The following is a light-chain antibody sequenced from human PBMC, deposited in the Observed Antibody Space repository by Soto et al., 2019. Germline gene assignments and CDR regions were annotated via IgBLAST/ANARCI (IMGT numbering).Light chain of an antibody. V-gene: IGLV2-11*01. Sequence: QSALTQPRSVSGSPGQSVTISCTGTSSDVGGYNYVSWYQQYPGKAPKLVIYDVTKWPSGVPDRFSGSKSGNTASLTISGLQPEDEADYYCCSYAGSYKWVFGGGTKVTVL. CDR2: DVT. CDR3: CSYAGSYKWV. CDR1: SSDVGGYNY. J-gene: IGLJ3*02.